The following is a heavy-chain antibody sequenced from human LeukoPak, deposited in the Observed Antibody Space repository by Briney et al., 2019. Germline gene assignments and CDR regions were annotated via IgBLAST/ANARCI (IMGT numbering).Heavy chain of an antibody. CDR2: NYHAGGT. CDR3: ASAPRQGSIGGLDY. D-gene: IGHD3-16*01. Sequence: SETLSLTCTVSGGSISSSSYYWGWIRQPPGRGLDWIGTNYHAGGTYYNPSLKSRVTISVDTSKNHFSLKLSSVTAADTALYYCASAPRQGSIGGLDYWGQGTLVTVSS. V-gene: IGHV4-39*02. CDR1: GGSISSSSYY. J-gene: IGHJ4*02.